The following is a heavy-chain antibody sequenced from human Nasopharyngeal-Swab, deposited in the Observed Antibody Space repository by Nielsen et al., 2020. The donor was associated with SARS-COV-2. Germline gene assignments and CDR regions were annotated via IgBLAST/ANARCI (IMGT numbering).Heavy chain of an antibody. Sequence: GESLKISCAASGFTFSSYGMHWVRQAPGKGLEWVAVISYDGGNKYYADSVKGRFTISRDNSKNTLYLQMNSLRAEDTAVYYCAKSIVVVPAAIGAGVPDVWGKGTTVTVSS. CDR1: GFTFSSYG. CDR2: ISYDGGNK. J-gene: IGHJ6*04. D-gene: IGHD2-2*01. CDR3: AKSIVVVPAAIGAGVPDV. V-gene: IGHV3-30*18.